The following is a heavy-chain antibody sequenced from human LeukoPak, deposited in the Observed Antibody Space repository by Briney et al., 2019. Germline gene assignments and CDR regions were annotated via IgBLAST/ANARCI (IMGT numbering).Heavy chain of an antibody. CDR2: IYYTGTT. CDR3: ARMTEGGYTYDYFYYYYMDV. CDR1: GGSVSDYY. V-gene: IGHV4-59*02. Sequence: PSETLSLTCTVSGGSVSDYYWSWIRQSPGKGLEWIGYIYYTGTTSYNPSLKSRVTISAETSKNQFSLNLISVTAADTAVYYCARMTEGGYTYDYFYYYYMDVWGKGTTVTISS. J-gene: IGHJ6*03. D-gene: IGHD5-18*01.